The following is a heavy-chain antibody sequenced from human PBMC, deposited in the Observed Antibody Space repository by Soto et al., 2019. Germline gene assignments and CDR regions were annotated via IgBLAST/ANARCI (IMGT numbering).Heavy chain of an antibody. Sequence: GGSLRLSCEVSGFTFSAYWMHWVRQVPGKGLIWVSRISDDGSTTTYADSVRGRFTISRDNAKNTLYPQMNSLRADDTGLYYCTRGQRVSSTGKGAHWGQGTLVTVSS. CDR1: GFTFSAYW. CDR3: TRGQRVSSTGKGAH. D-gene: IGHD6-6*01. V-gene: IGHV3-74*01. CDR2: ISDDGSTT. J-gene: IGHJ4*02.